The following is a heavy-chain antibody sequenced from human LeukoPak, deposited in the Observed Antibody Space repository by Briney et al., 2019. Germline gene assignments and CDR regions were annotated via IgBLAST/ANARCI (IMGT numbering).Heavy chain of an antibody. D-gene: IGHD5-18*01. CDR3: ARGSTAQYYYYYYYMDV. Sequence: SETLSLTCAVYGGSFSDYYWSWIRQPPGKGLEWIGEINHSGSTNYNPSLKSRVTISVDTSKNQFSLKLSSVTAADTAVYYCARGSTAQYYYYYYYMDVWGKGTTVTVSS. CDR2: INHSGST. V-gene: IGHV4-34*01. J-gene: IGHJ6*03. CDR1: GGSFSDYY.